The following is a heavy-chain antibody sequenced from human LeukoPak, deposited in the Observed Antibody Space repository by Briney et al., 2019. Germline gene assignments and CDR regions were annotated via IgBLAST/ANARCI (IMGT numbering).Heavy chain of an antibody. Sequence: GGSLRLSCAASGFTVSSNYMTWVRQAPGKGLEWVSVIHKSAITYYADSVKGRFTISRDNSKNTLYLQMNSLRAEDTAVYYCAKEKYQLLSGFDYWGQGTLVTVSS. CDR2: IHKSAIT. CDR1: GFTVSSNY. V-gene: IGHV3-66*03. CDR3: AKEKYQLLSGFDY. J-gene: IGHJ4*02. D-gene: IGHD2-2*01.